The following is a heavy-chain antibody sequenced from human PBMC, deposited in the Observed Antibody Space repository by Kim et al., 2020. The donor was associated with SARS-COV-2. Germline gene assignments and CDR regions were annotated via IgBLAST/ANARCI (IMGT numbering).Heavy chain of an antibody. CDR3: ARMGLLWFGEHGIPDYYYGMDV. D-gene: IGHD3-10*01. CDR1: GGTFSSYA. CDR2: IIPILGIA. Sequence: SVKVSCKASGGTFSSYAISWVRQAPGQGLEWMGRIIPILGIANYAQKFQGRVTITADKSTSTAYMELSSLRSEDTAVYYCARMGLLWFGEHGIPDYYYGMDVWGQGTTVTVSS. V-gene: IGHV1-69*04. J-gene: IGHJ6*02.